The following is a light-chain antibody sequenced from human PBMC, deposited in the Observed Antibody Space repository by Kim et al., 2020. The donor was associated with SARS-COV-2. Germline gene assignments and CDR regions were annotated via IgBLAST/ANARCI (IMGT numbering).Light chain of an antibody. CDR2: GKN. V-gene: IGLV3-19*01. CDR3: NSRDSNDNVV. CDR1: SLRSYY. Sequence: VALGQTVRITCQGNSLRSYYATWYQQKPGQAPILVIYGKNNRPSGIPDRFSGSSSGNTASLTITGTQAGDEADYYCNSRDSNDNVVFGGGTQLTVL. J-gene: IGLJ2*01.